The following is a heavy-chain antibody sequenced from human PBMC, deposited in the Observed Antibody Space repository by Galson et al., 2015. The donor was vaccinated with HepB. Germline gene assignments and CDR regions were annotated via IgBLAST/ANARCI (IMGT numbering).Heavy chain of an antibody. CDR2: IYYSGST. CDR3: ARTKPDTMNRNWFDP. Sequence: SETLSLTCTVSGGSISSYYWSWIRQPPGKGLEWIGYIYYSGSTNYNPSLKSRVTISVDTSKNQFSLKLSSVTAADTAVYYCARTKPDTMNRNWFDPWGQGTLVTVSS. D-gene: IGHD3-22*01. V-gene: IGHV4-59*08. J-gene: IGHJ5*02. CDR1: GGSISSYY.